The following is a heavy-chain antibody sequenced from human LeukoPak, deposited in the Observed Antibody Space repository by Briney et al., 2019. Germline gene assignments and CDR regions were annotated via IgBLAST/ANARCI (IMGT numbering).Heavy chain of an antibody. CDR2: IKQDGSEK. Sequence: PGGSLRLSCAASGFTFSTYWLHWVRQAPGKGLEWVANIKQDGSEKYYVDSVKGRFTISRDNAKNSLYLQMNSLRAEYTAVYYCARVQAYYDFWRGYYYYYYYMDVWGKGTTVTVSS. J-gene: IGHJ6*03. CDR1: GFTFSTYW. CDR3: ARVQAYYDFWRGYYYYYYYMDV. D-gene: IGHD3-3*01. V-gene: IGHV3-7*01.